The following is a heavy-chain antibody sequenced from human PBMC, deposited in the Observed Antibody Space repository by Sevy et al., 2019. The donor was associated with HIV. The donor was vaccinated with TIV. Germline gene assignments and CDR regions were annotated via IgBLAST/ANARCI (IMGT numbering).Heavy chain of an antibody. J-gene: IGHJ4*02. Sequence: SETLSLTCTVSGGSLTSSDSYWSWIRQPPGEGLEWIGYIHYTRGTYYNPFLKSRVAMSVDTSEKQFSLKLSFLTAADTAVYYCASKRGYNDGPFDYWGQGTLVTVSS. CDR1: GGSLTSSDSY. CDR3: ASKRGYNDGPFDY. CDR2: IHYTRGT. D-gene: IGHD5-12*01. V-gene: IGHV4-30-4*01.